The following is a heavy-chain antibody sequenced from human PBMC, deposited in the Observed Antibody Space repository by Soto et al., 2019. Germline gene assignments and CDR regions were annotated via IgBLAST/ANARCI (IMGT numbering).Heavy chain of an antibody. Sequence: SETLSLTCTVSGGSISSYYGSWIRQPPGKGLEWIGYIYYSGSTNYNPSLKSRVTISVDTSKNQFSLKLSSVTAADTAVYYCARTVTTVTTYHYYYGMDVWGQGTTVTVSS. D-gene: IGHD4-17*01. CDR2: IYYSGST. V-gene: IGHV4-59*01. CDR1: GGSISSYY. CDR3: ARTVTTVTTYHYYYGMDV. J-gene: IGHJ6*02.